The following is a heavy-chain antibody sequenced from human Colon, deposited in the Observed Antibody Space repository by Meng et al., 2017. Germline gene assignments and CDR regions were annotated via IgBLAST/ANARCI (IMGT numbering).Heavy chain of an antibody. V-gene: IGHV1-2*06. Sequence: HVQLVQSGAAVKQPWASVTVSCNDSQYTFSAYYMNWVRQAPGQGLEWMGRINPNSGGTNYAQKFQGRVTMTRDTSISTAYMDLSSLTSDDTAVYYCTRESIGQLLVNLELWGQGTLVTVSS. D-gene: IGHD6-19*01. CDR3: TRESIGQLLVNLEL. J-gene: IGHJ4*02. CDR1: QYTFSAYY. CDR2: INPNSGGT.